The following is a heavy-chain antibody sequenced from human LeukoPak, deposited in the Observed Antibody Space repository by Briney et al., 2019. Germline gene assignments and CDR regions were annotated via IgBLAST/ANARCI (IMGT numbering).Heavy chain of an antibody. V-gene: IGHV3-9*03. Sequence: GRSLRLSCAASGFTFDDYAMHWVRQAPGKGLEWVSGISWNSGSIGYADSVKGRFTISRDNAKNSLYLQMNSLRAEDMALYYCAKARSYGGNSAFDYWGQGTLATVSS. CDR1: GFTFDDYA. J-gene: IGHJ4*02. CDR3: AKARSYGGNSAFDY. D-gene: IGHD4-23*01. CDR2: ISWNSGSI.